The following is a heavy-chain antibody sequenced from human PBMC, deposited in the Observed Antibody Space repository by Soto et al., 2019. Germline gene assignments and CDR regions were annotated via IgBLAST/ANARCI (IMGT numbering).Heavy chain of an antibody. J-gene: IGHJ4*02. D-gene: IGHD5-12*01. CDR1: GFTFSSYW. Sequence: EVQLVESGGGLVQPGGSLRLSCEASGFTFSSYWMSWVRQAPGKGLEWVANIHQDGAGRYYVDSVKGRFTISRDNAKNSLYLQMNSLRVEDTAVYYCSRDGYGGYPDSWGQGTLVTVSS. CDR3: SRDGYGGYPDS. CDR2: IHQDGAGR. V-gene: IGHV3-7*04.